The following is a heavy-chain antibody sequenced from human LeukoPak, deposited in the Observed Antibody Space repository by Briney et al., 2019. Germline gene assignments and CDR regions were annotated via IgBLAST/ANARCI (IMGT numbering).Heavy chain of an antibody. D-gene: IGHD2/OR15-2a*01. J-gene: IGHJ3*01. Sequence: SETLSLTCTVSDYSISSGYYWGWIRQPPGKGLEWIGSISHSGSTYYNPSLKSRVTISVDTSKKRFSLKLSSVTAADTAVYYCARASVGVTTFLSYAFDVWGQGTMVTVSS. V-gene: IGHV4-38-2*02. CDR1: DYSISSGYY. CDR2: ISHSGST. CDR3: ARASVGVTTFLSYAFDV.